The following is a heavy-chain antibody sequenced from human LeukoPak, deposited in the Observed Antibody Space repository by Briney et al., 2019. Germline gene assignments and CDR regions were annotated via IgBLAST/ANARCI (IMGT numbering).Heavy chain of an antibody. V-gene: IGHV4-39*07. CDR1: GGSISSSSYY. CDR3: ARDSRYYYDSSGYHGAFDI. J-gene: IGHJ3*02. Sequence: SETLSLTCTVSGGSISSSSYYWGWIRQPPGKGLEWIGNIYYTDRTEYNPSLKSRVTISVDTSKNQFFLKLTSMAAADTAVYYCARDSRYYYDSSGYHGAFDIWGQGTMVTVSS. D-gene: IGHD3-22*01. CDR2: IYYTDRT.